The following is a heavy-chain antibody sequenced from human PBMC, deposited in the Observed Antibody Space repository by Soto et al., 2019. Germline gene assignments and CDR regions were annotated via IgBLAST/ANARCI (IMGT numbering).Heavy chain of an antibody. J-gene: IGHJ4*02. V-gene: IGHV3-23*01. CDR3: AKRLRAYYYDSSGYYYSPFDY. CDR1: GFIFNTYG. Sequence: PGGSLRLSCVVSGFIFNTYGMSWVRQAPGKGLEWVSSISGGGGSTYYAESVKGRFTISRDNSKNTLYLQMNSLRAEDTAVYYCAKRLRAYYYDSSGYYYSPFDYWGQGTLVTVSS. D-gene: IGHD3-22*01. CDR2: ISGGGGST.